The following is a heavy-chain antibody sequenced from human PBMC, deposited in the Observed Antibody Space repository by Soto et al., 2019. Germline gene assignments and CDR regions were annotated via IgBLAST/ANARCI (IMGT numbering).Heavy chain of an antibody. V-gene: IGHV3-30-3*01. CDR2: ISYDGNDK. D-gene: IGHD2-21*02. Sequence: QVQLVESGGGVVQPGRSLRLSCAASGFIFSPYTMHWVRQTPGKGLEWVAVISYDGNDKCYADSVKGRFTISRDNSKNTLYLQMNSLRAEDTALYYCARGGGFCGADCYKGGIDYWGQGTLVTVSS. CDR3: ARGGGFCGADCYKGGIDY. CDR1: GFIFSPYT. J-gene: IGHJ4*02.